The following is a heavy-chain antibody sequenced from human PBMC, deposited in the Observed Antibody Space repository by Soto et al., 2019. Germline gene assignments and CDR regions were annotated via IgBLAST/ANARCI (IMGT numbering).Heavy chain of an antibody. CDR1: GGSISSGGYS. J-gene: IGHJ6*02. D-gene: IGHD1-26*01. CDR2: IYHSGST. V-gene: IGHV4-30-2*01. Sequence: PSETLSLTCTVSGGSISSGGYSWSWIRQPPGKGLEWIGYIYHSGSTYYNPSLKSRVTISVDRSKNQFSLKLSSVTAADTAVYYCARVKGGSYYPYYYYGMDVWGQGTTVTVYS. CDR3: ARVKGGSYYPYYYYGMDV.